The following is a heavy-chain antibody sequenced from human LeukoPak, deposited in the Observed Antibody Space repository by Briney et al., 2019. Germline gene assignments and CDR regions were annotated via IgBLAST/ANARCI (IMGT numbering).Heavy chain of an antibody. CDR1: GGSISSYY. V-gene: IGHV4-59*01. Sequence: SETLSLTCTVSGGSISSYYWSWIRQPPGKGLEWIGYIYYSGSTNYNPSLKSRVTISVDTSKNQFSLKLSSVTAADTAVYYCARGIGYSSSWYFPYNWFDPWGQGTLVTVPS. CDR3: ARGIGYSSSWYFPYNWFDP. D-gene: IGHD6-13*01. CDR2: IYYSGST. J-gene: IGHJ5*02.